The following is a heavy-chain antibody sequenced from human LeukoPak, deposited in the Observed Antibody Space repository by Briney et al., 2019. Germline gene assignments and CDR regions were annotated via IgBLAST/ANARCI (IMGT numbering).Heavy chain of an antibody. CDR1: GFTFSSYW. CDR2: IKQDGSEK. V-gene: IGHV3-7*01. CDR3: ARDYYDSSGSPSDY. D-gene: IGHD3-22*01. Sequence: GGSLRLSCAASGFTFSSYWMSWVRQAPGKGLEWVANIKQDGSEKYYVDSVKGRFPLSRDNAKNSLYLQMNSLRAEDTAVYYCARDYYDSSGSPSDYWGQGTLVTVSS. J-gene: IGHJ4*02.